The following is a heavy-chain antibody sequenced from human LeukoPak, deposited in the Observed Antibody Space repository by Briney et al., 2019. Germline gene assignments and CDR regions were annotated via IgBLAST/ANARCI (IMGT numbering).Heavy chain of an antibody. Sequence: PGGSLRLSCAASGFTFDDYAMHWVRQAPGKGLEWVSAIGTDGDTFYPGSVKGRFTISRDNAENSLYLQMNSLRAEDTAVYYCARIGVDAFDIWGQGTMVTVSS. CDR1: GFTFDDYA. CDR3: ARIGVDAFDI. CDR2: IGTDGDT. J-gene: IGHJ3*02. V-gene: IGHV3-13*01.